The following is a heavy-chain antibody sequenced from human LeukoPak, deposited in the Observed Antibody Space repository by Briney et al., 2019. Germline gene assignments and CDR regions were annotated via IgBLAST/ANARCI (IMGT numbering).Heavy chain of an antibody. CDR2: INNGGSST. CDR3: ARRGAEQGNGLDV. Sequence: GGSLRLSCVCSGFSCRIYVMTWVRQAPGKGLEWVSTINNGGSSTWYADSVKGRFTMTRDNSKTTVSLQMESLRAEDTAVYYCARRGAEQGNGLDVWGQGTTVAVSS. D-gene: IGHD1-26*01. V-gene: IGHV3-23*05. J-gene: IGHJ6*02. CDR1: GFSCRIYV.